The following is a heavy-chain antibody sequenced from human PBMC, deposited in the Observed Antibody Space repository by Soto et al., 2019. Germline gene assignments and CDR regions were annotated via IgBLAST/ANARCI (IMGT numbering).Heavy chain of an antibody. Sequence: EVQLVESGGGLVQPGGSLRLSCAASGFTVSNNYMRWVRQAPGKGLEWVSLMYSGGATYSADSVKGRFTISRDNSKNPLYLQTISLRAEDTAVYYCARDGTYNWVGGQGILVTVSS. CDR1: GFTVSNNY. CDR3: ARDGTYNWV. J-gene: IGHJ4*02. V-gene: IGHV3-66*01. D-gene: IGHD1-1*01. CDR2: MYSGGAT.